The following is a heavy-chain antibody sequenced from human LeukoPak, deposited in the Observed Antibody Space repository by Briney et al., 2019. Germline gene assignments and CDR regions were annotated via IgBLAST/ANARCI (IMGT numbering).Heavy chain of an antibody. CDR1: GFTFSSYA. Sequence: GGSLRLSCAASGFTFSSYAITWVRQAPGKGLEWVSAVSSNGAKTYYADSVKGRFTISRDNSKSTLYLQMNSLRAEDTAVYYCTKINAYHYDSSGYYFDYWGQGTLVTVSS. V-gene: IGHV3-23*01. J-gene: IGHJ4*02. CDR2: VSSNGAKT. CDR3: TKINAYHYDSSGYYFDY. D-gene: IGHD3-22*01.